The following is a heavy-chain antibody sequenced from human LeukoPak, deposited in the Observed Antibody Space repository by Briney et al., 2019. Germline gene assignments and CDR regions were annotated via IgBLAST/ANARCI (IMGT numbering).Heavy chain of an antibody. V-gene: IGHV3-30*04. J-gene: IGHJ6*04. CDR3: ARDRVGSGWYLGYYYYGMDV. CDR2: ISYDGSNK. Sequence: GGSLRLSCAASGFTFSSYAMHWVRQAPGKGLEWVAVISYDGSNKYYADSVKGRFTISRDNSKNTLYLQMNSLRAEDTAVYYCARDRVGSGWYLGYYYYGMDVWGKGTTVTVSS. CDR1: GFTFSSYA. D-gene: IGHD6-19*01.